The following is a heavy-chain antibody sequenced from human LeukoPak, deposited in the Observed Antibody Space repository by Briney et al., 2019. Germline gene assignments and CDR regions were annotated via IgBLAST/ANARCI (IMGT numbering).Heavy chain of an antibody. Sequence: SETLSLTCTVSGGSISSYYWSWIRQPAGKGLEWIGRIYTSGSTNYNPSLKSRVTMSVDTSKNQFSLKLSSVTAADTAVYYCARDSFVVVPAAMGPWSWFDPWGQGTLVTVSS. V-gene: IGHV4-4*07. CDR1: GGSISSYY. CDR3: ARDSFVVVPAAMGPWSWFDP. J-gene: IGHJ5*02. D-gene: IGHD2-2*01. CDR2: IYTSGST.